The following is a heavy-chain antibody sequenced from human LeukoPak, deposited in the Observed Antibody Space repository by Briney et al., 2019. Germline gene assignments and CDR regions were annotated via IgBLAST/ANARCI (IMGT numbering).Heavy chain of an antibody. CDR3: ARTKSDAYCGGDCYLYYFDY. CDR1: GYTFTGYF. V-gene: IGHV1-2*02. Sequence: ASVKVSCKASGYTFTGYFLHWVRQAPGQGLERMGWINPNSGGTNYAQKFQGRVTMTRDTSISTAYMELSRLRSDDTAVYYCARTKSDAYCGGDCYLYYFDYWGPGTLVTVSS. D-gene: IGHD2-21*02. J-gene: IGHJ4*02. CDR2: INPNSGGT.